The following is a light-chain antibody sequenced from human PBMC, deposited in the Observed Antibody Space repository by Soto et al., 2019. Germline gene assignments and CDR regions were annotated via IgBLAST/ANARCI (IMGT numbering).Light chain of an antibody. CDR3: SSYTGLSTVV. CDR1: SSDVGRYNY. CDR2: EVA. J-gene: IGLJ2*01. V-gene: IGLV2-14*01. Sequence: SALTQPASVSGSPGQTITISCTGTSSDVGRYNYVSWYQHHPGKAPKLLIYEVANRPSGVSDRFSGSKSDNTASLTISGLQAEDEADYYCSSYTGLSTVVFGGGTKLTVL.